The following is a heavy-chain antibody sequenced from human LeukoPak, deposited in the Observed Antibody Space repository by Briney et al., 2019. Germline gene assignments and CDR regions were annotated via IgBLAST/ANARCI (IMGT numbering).Heavy chain of an antibody. V-gene: IGHV3-53*05. D-gene: IGHD5-18*01. CDR3: AKDPSRGIQLWLRPPESTIFDY. Sequence: GGSLRLSCAASGFTVSSNYMSWVRQAPGKGLEWVSVIYSGGSTYYADSVKGRFTISRDNSKNTLYLQMNSLRAEDTAVYYCAKDPSRGIQLWLRPPESTIFDYWGQGTLVTVSS. J-gene: IGHJ4*02. CDR2: IYSGGST. CDR1: GFTVSSNY.